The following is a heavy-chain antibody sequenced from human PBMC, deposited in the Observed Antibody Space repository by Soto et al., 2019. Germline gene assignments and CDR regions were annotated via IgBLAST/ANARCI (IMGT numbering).Heavy chain of an antibody. D-gene: IGHD3-10*01. CDR2: ISYDASNK. J-gene: IGHJ6*04. CDR1: GFTFSSYG. V-gene: IGHV3-30*18. Sequence: QVQLVESGGGVVQPGRSLRLSCAASGFTFSSYGMHWVRQAPGKGLEWVAVISYDASNKYYADSVKSRFTISRDNSKNMMYLQINSLRAEDTAVYYCAKDGVPDTMTPTSPRYYYYAAGMDVWGKGTTVTVSS. CDR3: AKDGVPDTMTPTSPRYYYYAAGMDV.